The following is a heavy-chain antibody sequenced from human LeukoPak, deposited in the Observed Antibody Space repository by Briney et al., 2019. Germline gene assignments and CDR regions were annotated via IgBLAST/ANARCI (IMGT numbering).Heavy chain of an antibody. CDR3: ARVPQYYGSGRFEPGYYYSGMDV. J-gene: IGHJ6*02. V-gene: IGHV1-8*01. CDR1: GYTFTSYD. Sequence: GASVKVSCKASGYTFTSYDINWVRQATGQGLEWMGWMNPNSGNTGYAQKFQGRVTMTRNTSISTAYMELSSLRSEDTAVYYCARVPQYYGSGRFEPGYYYSGMDVWCQGTTVTVSS. CDR2: MNPNSGNT. D-gene: IGHD3-10*01.